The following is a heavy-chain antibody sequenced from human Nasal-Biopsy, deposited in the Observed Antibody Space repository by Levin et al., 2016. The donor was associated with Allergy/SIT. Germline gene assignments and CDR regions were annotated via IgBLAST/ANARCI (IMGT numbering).Heavy chain of an antibody. D-gene: IGHD3-16*01. J-gene: IGHJ4*02. CDR1: GFTFYRYA. V-gene: IGHV3-23*01. CDR3: ARLALGPTEDY. Sequence: GGSLRLSCAASGFTFYRYAMNWVRQAPGKGLEWVSVIRGSGGSSTYADSVKGRFTVSRDNARNSLYLQMNSLRDDDTAMYYCARLALGPTEDYWGRGTLVSVSS. CDR2: IRGSGGSS.